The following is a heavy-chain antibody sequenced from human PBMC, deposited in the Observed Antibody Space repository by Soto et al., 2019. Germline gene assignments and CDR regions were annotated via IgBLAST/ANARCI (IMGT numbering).Heavy chain of an antibody. CDR3: TKDNEWGGSHLNHAFDV. J-gene: IGHJ3*01. CDR1: GFTFDDYA. Sequence: EMQLVESGGGLVQPGRSLRLSCAASGFTFDDYAMHWVLQVPGKGMVWVSGISGNSGIIDYADSVKGRFTISRDSAKNSLYLQMNSLKPEDTALYYCTKDNEWGGSHLNHAFDVWGQGTMVSVSS. D-gene: IGHD1-26*01. CDR2: ISGNSGII. V-gene: IGHV3-9*01.